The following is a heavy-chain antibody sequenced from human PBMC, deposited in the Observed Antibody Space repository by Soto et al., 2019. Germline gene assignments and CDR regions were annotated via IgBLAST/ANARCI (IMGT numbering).Heavy chain of an antibody. CDR2: IIPIFGTA. CDR3: ARGSYDFWSGYYTNSDYYYYGIDV. CDR1: GGTFSSYA. D-gene: IGHD3-3*01. V-gene: IGHV1-69*01. J-gene: IGHJ6*02. Sequence: QVQLVQSGAEVKKPGSSVKVSCKASGGTFSSYAISWVRQAPGQGLEWMGGIIPIFGTANYAQKFQGRVTITADESTSTDYMELSSLRSEDTAVYYCARGSYDFWSGYYTNSDYYYYGIDVWGQGTTVTVSS.